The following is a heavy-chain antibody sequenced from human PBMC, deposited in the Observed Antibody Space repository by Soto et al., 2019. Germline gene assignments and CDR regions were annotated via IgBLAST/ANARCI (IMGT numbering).Heavy chain of an antibody. CDR1: GGSISSGGYY. D-gene: IGHD3-3*01. CDR3: ARGAKRITIFGGKNWFDP. J-gene: IGHJ5*02. Sequence: SETLSLTCTVSGGSISSGGYYWSWIRQHPGKGLEWIGYIYYSGSTYYNPSLKSRVTISVDTSKNQFSLKLSSVTAADTAVYYCARGAKRITIFGGKNWFDPWGQGALVTVSS. CDR2: IYYSGST. V-gene: IGHV4-31*03.